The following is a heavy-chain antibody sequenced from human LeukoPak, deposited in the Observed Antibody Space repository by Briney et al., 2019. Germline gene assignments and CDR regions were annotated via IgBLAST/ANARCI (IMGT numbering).Heavy chain of an antibody. Sequence: GGSLRLSCAASGFTFSSYAMHWVRQAPGKGLEWVAVISYDGSNKYYADSVKGRFTISRDNSKNTLYLQMNSLRAEDTAVYYCARDRPFGSGSYYNQGKGGQGTLVTVSS. CDR2: ISYDGSNK. V-gene: IGHV3-30-3*01. CDR3: ARDRPFGSGSYYNQGK. CDR1: GFTFSSYA. J-gene: IGHJ4*02. D-gene: IGHD3-10*01.